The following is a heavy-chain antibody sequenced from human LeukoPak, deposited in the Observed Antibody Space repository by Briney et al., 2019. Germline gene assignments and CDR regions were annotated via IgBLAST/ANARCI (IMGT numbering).Heavy chain of an antibody. D-gene: IGHD5-18*01. J-gene: IGHJ5*02. V-gene: IGHV3-21*01. CDR1: GFTFSSYS. CDR3: ARDRGYSYANWFDP. CDR2: ISTSSSYI. Sequence: GGSLRLSCAASGFTFSSYSMNWVRQAPGKGLEWVSSISTSSSYIYYADSGRGRFTISRDNAKNSLYLQMNSLRAEDTAVYYCARDRGYSYANWFDPWGQGTLVTVSS.